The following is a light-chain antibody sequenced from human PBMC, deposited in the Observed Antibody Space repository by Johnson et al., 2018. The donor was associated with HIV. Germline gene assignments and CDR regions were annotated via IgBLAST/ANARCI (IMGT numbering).Light chain of an antibody. CDR3: GTGDSSLSAYV. V-gene: IGLV1-51*01. J-gene: IGLJ1*01. CDR2: DNN. CDR1: SSNIENNY. Sequence: QAVLTQPPSVSAAPGQKVTISCSGSSSNIENNYVSWYQQLPGTAPKLLIYDNNKRPSGIPDQFSGSKSGTSATLGITGLQTGDEADYYCGTGDSSLSAYVFGTGTKVTVL.